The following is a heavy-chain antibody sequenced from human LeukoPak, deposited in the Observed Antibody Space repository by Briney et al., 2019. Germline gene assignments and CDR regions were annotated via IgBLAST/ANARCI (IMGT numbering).Heavy chain of an antibody. CDR2: LSGSVGTS. D-gene: IGHD1-1*01. J-gene: IGHJ4*02. CDR3: AKSLGVGGYTRYKWFDE. CDR1: GFTLNSFA. Sequence: GGSQSLLCAPSGFTLNSFAMIWARHPPGKGREWVSNLSGSVGTSNYADLVKGPFTISRDKSKNTLYLQMNSLRAEDTAAYYCAKSLGVGGYTRYKWFDEWGQGTLVVVSS. V-gene: IGHV3-23*01.